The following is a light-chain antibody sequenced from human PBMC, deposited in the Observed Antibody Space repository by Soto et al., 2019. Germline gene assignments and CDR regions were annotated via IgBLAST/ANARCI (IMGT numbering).Light chain of an antibody. CDR1: QGISSA. J-gene: IGKJ3*01. CDR3: QKYNSAPYT. CDR2: DAS. V-gene: IGKV1-13*02. Sequence: AIQLTQSPSSLSASVGDSVTITCRASQGISSALAWYQQTPGRPPKLLIYDASTLESGVPSRFSGSRSGTDFTLTISSLQPEDVATYYCQKYNSAPYTFGPGTKVDIK.